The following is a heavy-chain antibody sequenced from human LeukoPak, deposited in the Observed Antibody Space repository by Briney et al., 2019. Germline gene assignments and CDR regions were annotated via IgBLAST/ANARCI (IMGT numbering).Heavy chain of an antibody. CDR1: GFTFCSYG. Sequence: GGSLRLSCAASGFTFCSYGMHWVRQAPGKGLEWVAVISNDGSNKYYADSVKGRFTISRDNSKNTLYLQMNSLRAEDTAVYYWAKEREWFGELPLGYWGQGTLVTVSS. CDR2: ISNDGSNK. D-gene: IGHD3-10*01. J-gene: IGHJ4*02. CDR3: AKEREWFGELPLGY. V-gene: IGHV3-30*18.